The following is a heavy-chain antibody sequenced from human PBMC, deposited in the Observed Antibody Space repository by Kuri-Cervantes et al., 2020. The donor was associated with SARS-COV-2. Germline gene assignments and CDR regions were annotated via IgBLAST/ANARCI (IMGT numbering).Heavy chain of an antibody. J-gene: IGHJ5*02. V-gene: IGHV3-30-3*01. CDR2: ISYDGSNK. D-gene: IGHD4-11*01. CDR1: GFTFSSYA. CDR3: ARDAWAQKTTVNWFDP. Sequence: GESLKISCAASGFTFSSYAMHWVRQAPGKGLEWVAVISYDGSNKYCADSVKGRFTISRDNSKNTLYLQMNSLRAEDTAVYYCARDAWAQKTTVNWFDPWGQGTLVTVSS.